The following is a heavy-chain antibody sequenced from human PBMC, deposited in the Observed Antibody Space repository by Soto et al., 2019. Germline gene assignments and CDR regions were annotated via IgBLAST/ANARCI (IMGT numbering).Heavy chain of an antibody. Sequence: ASVKVSCKASGYTFTSYGMSWVRQAPGQGLEWMGWISAYNGNTNYAQKLQGRVTMTTDTSTSTAYMELRSLRSDDTAVYYCARGLYLLGYCSSTSCYAGRWFDPWGQGTLVTVSS. CDR3: ARGLYLLGYCSSTSCYAGRWFDP. V-gene: IGHV1-18*01. CDR1: GYTFTSYG. D-gene: IGHD2-2*01. J-gene: IGHJ5*02. CDR2: ISAYNGNT.